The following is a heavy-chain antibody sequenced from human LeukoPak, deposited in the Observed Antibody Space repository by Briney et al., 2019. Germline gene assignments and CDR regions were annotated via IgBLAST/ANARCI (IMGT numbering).Heavy chain of an antibody. CDR1: GFTFSSYA. Sequence: PGGSLRLSCAASGFTFSSYAMHWVRQAPGKGLEWVAVISYDGSNKYYADSVKGRFTVSRDNSKNTLYLQMNSLRAEDTAVYYCARVLDDILWFGELSSYFDYWGQGTLVTVSS. D-gene: IGHD3-10*01. J-gene: IGHJ4*02. CDR3: ARVLDDILWFGELSSYFDY. CDR2: ISYDGSNK. V-gene: IGHV3-30*04.